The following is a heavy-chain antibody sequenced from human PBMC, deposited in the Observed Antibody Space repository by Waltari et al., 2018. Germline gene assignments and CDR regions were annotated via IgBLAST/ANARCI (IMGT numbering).Heavy chain of an antibody. V-gene: IGHV4-38-2*01. J-gene: IGHJ5*02. D-gene: IGHD2-2*02. CDR2: FYHSGST. CDR3: ARVGIVVVPSDIHQGFDP. CDR1: GYSIRFRYY. Sequence: QVHLPASGPGLVKPSETLSLTCAVPGYSIRFRYYRGWLRQPPGKGLEWIASFYHSGSTYYSPSLKSRVSISVDTSKNQFSLKLNSVTAADTAVYYCARVGIVVVPSDIHQGFDPWGQGTLVTVSS.